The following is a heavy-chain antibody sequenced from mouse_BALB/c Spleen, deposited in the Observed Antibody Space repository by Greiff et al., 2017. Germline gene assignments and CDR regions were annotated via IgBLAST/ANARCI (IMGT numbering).Heavy chain of an antibody. V-gene: IGHV1-7*01. D-gene: IGHD2-14*01. CDR2: INPSTGYT. CDR1: GYTFTSYW. J-gene: IGHJ2*01. Sequence: VKLQESGAELAKPGASVKMSCKASGYTFTSYWMHWVKQRPGQGLEWIGYINPSTGYTEYNQKFKDKATLTADKSSSTAYMQLSSLTSEDSAVYYCAIYYRYDYFDYWGQGTTLTVSS. CDR3: AIYYRYDYFDY.